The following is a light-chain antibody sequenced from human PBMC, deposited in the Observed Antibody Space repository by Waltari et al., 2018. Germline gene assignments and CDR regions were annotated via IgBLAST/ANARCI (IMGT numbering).Light chain of an antibody. Sequence: QSALTQPASVSGSPGQSVTIFCAGTSNDVGGYNSVSWYQEYPGQAPRVIIYDASDRPSGCSDRFSSSKSGNTASLTISGLQAEDEADYCCSSQSSNDVVLFGGGTKLTVL. CDR2: DAS. J-gene: IGLJ2*01. CDR3: SSQSSNDVVL. CDR1: SNDVGGYNS. V-gene: IGLV2-14*01.